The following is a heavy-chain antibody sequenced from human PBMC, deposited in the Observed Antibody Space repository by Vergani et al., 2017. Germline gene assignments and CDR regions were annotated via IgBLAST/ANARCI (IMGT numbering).Heavy chain of an antibody. CDR3: AREGGSYYAAFDY. J-gene: IGHJ4*02. D-gene: IGHD1-26*01. CDR2: INHSGST. Sequence: QVQLQQWGAGLLKPSETLSLTCAVYGGSFSGYYWSWIRQPPGKGLEWIGEINHSGSTNYNPSLKSRVTISVDTSKNQFSLKLSSVTAADTAVYYCAREGGSYYAAFDYWGQGTLVTVSS. CDR1: GGSFSGYY. V-gene: IGHV4-34*01.